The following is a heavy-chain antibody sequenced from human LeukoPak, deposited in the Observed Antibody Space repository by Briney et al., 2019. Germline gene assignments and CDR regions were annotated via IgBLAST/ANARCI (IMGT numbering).Heavy chain of an antibody. D-gene: IGHD3-16*01. CDR1: GFTFSSYY. V-gene: IGHV3-7*01. J-gene: IGHJ4*02. CDR3: ARWSYAFDY. CDR2: IKQDGNEK. Sequence: GESLKISCAVSGFTFSSYYMSCVRQAPGKGLEWVANIKQDGNEKFYVDSVKGRFTISRDNAKNSLYLQMNSLRADDTAVYYCARWSYAFDYWGQGTLVTVSS.